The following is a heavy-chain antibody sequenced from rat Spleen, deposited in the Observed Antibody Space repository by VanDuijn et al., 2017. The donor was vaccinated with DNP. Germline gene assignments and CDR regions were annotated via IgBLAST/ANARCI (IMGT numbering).Heavy chain of an antibody. D-gene: IGHD1-1*01. V-gene: IGHV5-31*01. Sequence: EVQLVESGGGLVQPGRSLKLSCEASGFTFNNHWMTWIRQVPGKGLEWVASITPSGGNTYFPDSVKGRFTISRDNAKSTLYLQMNSLTSEDMATYYCARHDYSAWFAYWGQGTLVTVSS. CDR2: ITPSGGNT. J-gene: IGHJ3*01. CDR1: GFTFNNHW. CDR3: ARHDYSAWFAY.